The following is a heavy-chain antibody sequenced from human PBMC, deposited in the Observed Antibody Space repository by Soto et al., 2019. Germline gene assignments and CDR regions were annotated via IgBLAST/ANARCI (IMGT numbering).Heavy chain of an antibody. D-gene: IGHD3-22*01. CDR2: IYYSGST. V-gene: IGHV4-59*01. Sequence: SETLSLTCTVSGGSISSYYWSWIRQPPGKGLEWIGYIYYSGSTNYNPSLKGRVTISVDTSKNQFSLKLSSVTAADTAVYYCARDLQGPDSSGYYSMNWFDPWGQGTLVTAPQ. CDR3: ARDLQGPDSSGYYSMNWFDP. J-gene: IGHJ5*02. CDR1: GGSISSYY.